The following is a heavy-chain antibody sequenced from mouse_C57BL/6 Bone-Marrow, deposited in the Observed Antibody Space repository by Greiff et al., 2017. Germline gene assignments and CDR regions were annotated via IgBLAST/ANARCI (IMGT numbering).Heavy chain of an antibody. CDR3: ARAVGWYFDY. V-gene: IGHV1-61*01. CDR1: GYTFTSYW. D-gene: IGHD1-1*02. CDR2: IYPSDSET. Sequence: VQLQQPGAELVRPGSSVKLSCKASGYTFTSYWMDWVKQRHGQGLEWIGNIYPSDSETHYNQKFKDKATLTVDKSSSTAYMQLSSLTSEDSAVYYCARAVGWYFDYWGQGTALTVSS. J-gene: IGHJ2*01.